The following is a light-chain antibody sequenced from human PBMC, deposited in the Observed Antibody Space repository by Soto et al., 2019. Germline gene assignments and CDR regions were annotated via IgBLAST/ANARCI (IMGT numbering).Light chain of an antibody. Sequence: QSVLTQPPSASGTPGQRVAISCSGSSSDVGGYIYVSWYQQHPGKAPKLMIYEVSNRPSGVSNRFSGSKSGNTASLTISGLQAEDEADYYCSSYSRSSFYVFGTGTKVTVL. CDR3: SSYSRSSFYV. CDR2: EVS. CDR1: SSDVGGYIY. J-gene: IGLJ1*01. V-gene: IGLV2-14*01.